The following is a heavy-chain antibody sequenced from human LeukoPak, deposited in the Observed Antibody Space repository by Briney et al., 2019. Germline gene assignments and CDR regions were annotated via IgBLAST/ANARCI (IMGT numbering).Heavy chain of an antibody. CDR3: ASRSGYSYGSRSWYYYYMDV. Sequence: GSVKVSCKASGYSFTSYYMHWVRQAPGQGLEWMGIINPSGGSTSYAQKFQGRVTMTRDTSISTAYMELSRLRSDDTAVYYCASRSGYSYGSRSWYYYYMDVWGKGTTVTVSS. D-gene: IGHD5-18*01. CDR1: GYSFTSYY. J-gene: IGHJ6*03. CDR2: INPSGGST. V-gene: IGHV1-46*01.